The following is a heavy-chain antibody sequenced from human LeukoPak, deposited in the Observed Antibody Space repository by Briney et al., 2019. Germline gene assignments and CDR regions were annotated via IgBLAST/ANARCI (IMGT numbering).Heavy chain of an antibody. D-gene: IGHD6-13*01. CDR3: ARVPQRFDP. CDR1: GGSISSGTYY. Sequence: PSETLSLTCTVSGGSISSGTYYWSWIRQPAGKGLEWIGRIYTTGSTNYNPSLKSRVTISVDTSKNQFSLKLSSVTAADTAVYYCARVPQRFDPWGQGTLVTVSS. V-gene: IGHV4-61*02. J-gene: IGHJ5*02. CDR2: IYTTGST.